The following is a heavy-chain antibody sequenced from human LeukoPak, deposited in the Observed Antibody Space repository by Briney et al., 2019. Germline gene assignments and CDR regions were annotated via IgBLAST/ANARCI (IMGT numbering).Heavy chain of an antibody. Sequence: GRSLRLSCAASGFTFSSYGMHWVRQAPGKGLEWVAVISYDGSNKYYADSVKGRFTISRDNSKNTLYLQMNSLRAEDTAVYYCARGVYYDFWSVFDYWGQGTLVTVSS. CDR1: GFTFSSYG. D-gene: IGHD3-3*01. CDR3: ARGVYYDFWSVFDY. CDR2: ISYDGSNK. V-gene: IGHV3-30*03. J-gene: IGHJ4*02.